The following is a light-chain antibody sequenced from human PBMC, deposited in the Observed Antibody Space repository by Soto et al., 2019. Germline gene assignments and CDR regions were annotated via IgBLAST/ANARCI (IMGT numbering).Light chain of an antibody. CDR3: SSSTNSNTSACV. Sequence: QSVLTQPASVSGSPGQSITISCTGSNSDVGAYNFVSWYQQHPGSAPKLLIYEVTKRPSGVSYRLSGSKSGNTASLTISGLQAEDEADYYCSSSTNSNTSACVFGTGTKVTVL. J-gene: IGLJ1*01. CDR2: EVT. CDR1: NSDVGAYNF. V-gene: IGLV2-14*01.